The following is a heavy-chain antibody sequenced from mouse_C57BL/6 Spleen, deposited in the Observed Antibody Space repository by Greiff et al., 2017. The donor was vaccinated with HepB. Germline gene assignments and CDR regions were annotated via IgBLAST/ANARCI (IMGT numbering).Heavy chain of an antibody. J-gene: IGHJ3*01. V-gene: IGHV1-42*01. D-gene: IGHD3-2*02. CDR2: INPSTGGT. CDR1: GYSFTGYY. CDR3: ARSAQAAY. Sequence: VQLQQSGPELVKPGASVKISCKASGYSFTGYYMNWVKQSPEKSLEWIGEINPSTGGTTYNQKFKAKATLTVDKSSSTAYMQLKRLTSEDSAVYCCARSAQAAYWGQGTLVTVSA.